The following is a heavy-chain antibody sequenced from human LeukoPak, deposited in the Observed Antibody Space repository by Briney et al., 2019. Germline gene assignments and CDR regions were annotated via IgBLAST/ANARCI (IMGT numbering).Heavy chain of an antibody. D-gene: IGHD1-26*01. V-gene: IGHV4-61*08. Sequence: SETLSLTCTVSGGSISSGGYYWSWIRQHPGEGLEWIGYIYYSGSTNYNPSLKSRVTISVDTSKNQFSLKLSSVTAADTAVYYCARGLGGSYGYWGQGTLVTVSS. J-gene: IGHJ4*02. CDR1: GGSISSGGYY. CDR3: ARGLGGSYGY. CDR2: IYYSGST.